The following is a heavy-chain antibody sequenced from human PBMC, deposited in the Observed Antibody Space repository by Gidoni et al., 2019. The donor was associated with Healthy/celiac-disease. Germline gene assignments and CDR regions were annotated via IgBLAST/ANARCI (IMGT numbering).Heavy chain of an antibody. D-gene: IGHD3-16*02. V-gene: IGHV1-69*01. J-gene: IGHJ4*02. CDR2: PIFGTA. CDR3: AREAAGSVYGPTFDY. Sequence: PIFGTANYAQKFQGRVTITADESTSTAYMELSSLRSEDTAVYYCAREAAGSVYGPTFDYLGQGTLVTVSS.